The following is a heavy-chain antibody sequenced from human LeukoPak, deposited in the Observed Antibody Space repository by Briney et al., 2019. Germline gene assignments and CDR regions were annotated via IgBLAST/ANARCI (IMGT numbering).Heavy chain of an antibody. CDR2: IYYSGST. D-gene: IGHD6-13*01. J-gene: IGHJ4*02. V-gene: IGHV4-31*03. Sequence: PSETLSLTCTVSGGSISSGGYYWSWIRQRPGEGLEWIGYIYYSGSTYYNPSLKSRVTISVDTSKNQFSLKLSSVTAADTAVYYCARVSGYSSRSLDYWGQGTLVTVSS. CDR1: GGSISSGGYY. CDR3: ARVSGYSSRSLDY.